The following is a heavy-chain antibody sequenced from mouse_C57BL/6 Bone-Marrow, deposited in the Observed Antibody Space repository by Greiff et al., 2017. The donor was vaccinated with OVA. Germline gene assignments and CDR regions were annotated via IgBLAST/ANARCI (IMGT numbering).Heavy chain of an antibody. Sequence: EVKLVESGPELVKPGASVKISCKASGYSFTDYNMNWVKQSNGKSLEWIGVINPNNGTTSYNQKFKGKATLTVDQSSSTAYMQLNSLTSEDSAVYYCARSGYYSNYDAMDYWGQGTSVTVSS. J-gene: IGHJ4*01. CDR1: GYSFTDYN. CDR3: ARSGYYSNYDAMDY. V-gene: IGHV1-39*01. CDR2: INPNNGTT. D-gene: IGHD2-5*01.